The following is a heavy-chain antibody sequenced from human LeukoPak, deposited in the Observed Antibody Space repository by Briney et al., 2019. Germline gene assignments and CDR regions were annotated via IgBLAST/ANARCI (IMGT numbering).Heavy chain of an antibody. CDR3: ARRYCSSTSCYYYFDY. Sequence: ASVKVSCKASGYTFTGYYMHWVRQAPGQGLEWMGWINPNSGGTNYAQKFQGRVTMIRDTSISTAYMELSRLRSDDTAVYYCARRYCSSTSCYYYFDYWGQGTLVTVSS. D-gene: IGHD2-2*01. CDR2: INPNSGGT. CDR1: GYTFTGYY. J-gene: IGHJ4*02. V-gene: IGHV1-2*02.